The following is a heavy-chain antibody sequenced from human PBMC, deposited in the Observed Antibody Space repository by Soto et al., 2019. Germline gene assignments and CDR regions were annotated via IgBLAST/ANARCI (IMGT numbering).Heavy chain of an antibody. Sequence: EVQLVESGGGLVQPGGSLRVSCAASGFTFSSYSMNWVRQAPGKGLEWLSYISDSSGTIYYAASVKGRFIISRANAKNSLYLQMNSLRDADTAVYYCARGGVATIFGDSWGQGTLVTVSS. V-gene: IGHV3-48*02. D-gene: IGHD5-12*01. CDR2: ISDSSGTI. CDR3: ARGGVATIFGDS. J-gene: IGHJ4*02. CDR1: GFTFSSYS.